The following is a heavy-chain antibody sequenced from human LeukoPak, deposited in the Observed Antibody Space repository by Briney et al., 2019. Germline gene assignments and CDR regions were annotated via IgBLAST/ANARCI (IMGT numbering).Heavy chain of an antibody. CDR2: ISSGGSNK. CDR3: AGGYGDYEMDY. CDR1: GFTFSSYS. V-gene: IGHV3-30-3*01. D-gene: IGHD4-17*01. J-gene: IGHJ4*02. Sequence: GGSLRLSCAASGFTFSSYSIHWVRQAPGKGLEWVAFISSGGSNKYYADSVMGRFTISRDNSKNTLYLQMNSLRADDTAVYYCAGGYGDYEMDYWGQGTLVTVSS.